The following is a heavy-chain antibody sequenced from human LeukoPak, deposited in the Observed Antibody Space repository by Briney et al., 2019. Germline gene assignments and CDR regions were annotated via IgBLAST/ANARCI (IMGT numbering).Heavy chain of an antibody. D-gene: IGHD6-13*01. CDR2: ISYDGSNK. Sequence: GRSLRLSCAASGFTFSSYAMHWVRQAPGKGLEWVAVISYDGSNKYYADSVKGRFTISRDNSKNTLYLQMNSLRAEDTAVYYCARDPFDVGAADYMDVWGKGTTVTVSS. CDR3: ARDPFDVGAADYMDV. J-gene: IGHJ6*03. V-gene: IGHV3-30*01. CDR1: GFTFSSYA.